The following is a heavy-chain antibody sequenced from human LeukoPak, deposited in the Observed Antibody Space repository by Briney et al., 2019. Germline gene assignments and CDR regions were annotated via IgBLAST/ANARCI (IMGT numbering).Heavy chain of an antibody. Sequence: SETLSLTCTVSGGSISSSSYYWGWLSQPPGKGLEWIGSIYYSESTYYNPSLKRRVTISVDTSKNQFSLKLSSVTAADTAVYYCARAGYGGYCSSTSCYQWWGQGTLVTVSS. CDR2: IYYSEST. CDR3: ARAGYGGYCSSTSCYQW. D-gene: IGHD2-2*01. CDR1: GGSISSSSYY. J-gene: IGHJ4*02. V-gene: IGHV4-39*07.